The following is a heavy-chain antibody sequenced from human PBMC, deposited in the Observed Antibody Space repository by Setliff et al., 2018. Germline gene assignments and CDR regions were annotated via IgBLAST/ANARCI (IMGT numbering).Heavy chain of an antibody. V-gene: IGHV4-38-2*01. CDR3: ATPGRDDLDSPFEPFDI. CDR1: GASINSGHY. J-gene: IGHJ3*02. D-gene: IGHD3-3*01. Sequence: PSETLSLTCAVSGASINSGHYWGWIRQPPGKGLEWIATIYHRGRKYYNPSLQSRVSVSLDTSKNHFSLRLTSMTAADTAVYYCATPGRDDLDSPFEPFDIWGQGTMVTGS. CDR2: IYHRGRK.